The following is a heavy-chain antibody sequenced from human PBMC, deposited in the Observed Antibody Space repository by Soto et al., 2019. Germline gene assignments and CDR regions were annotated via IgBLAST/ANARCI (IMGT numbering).Heavy chain of an antibody. V-gene: IGHV1-69*02. J-gene: IGHJ4*02. CDR1: GGTFSSYT. CDR3: ARGEAYCGGDCYWGPLDY. CDR2: IIPILGIA. D-gene: IGHD2-21*02. Sequence: QVQLVQSGAEVKKPGSSVKVSCKASGGTFSSYTISWVRQAPGQGLEWMGRIIPILGIANYAQKFQGRVTITVDKSTSTADMELSSLRSEDTAVYYCARGEAYCGGDCYWGPLDYWGQGTLVTVSS.